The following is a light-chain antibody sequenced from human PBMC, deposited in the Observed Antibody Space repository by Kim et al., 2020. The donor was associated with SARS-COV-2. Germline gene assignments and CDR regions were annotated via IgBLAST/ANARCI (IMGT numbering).Light chain of an antibody. J-gene: IGKJ2*01. CDR3: QQYNRYPYT. CDR1: QSISSW. V-gene: IGKV1-5*03. Sequence: DIQMTHSPSTLSASVGDRVTITCRASQSISSWLAWYQQKPGKAPKLLIYEASSLESGVPSRFSGSGFGTEFTLTISSLQPDDFATYYCQQYNRYPYTFGQGTKVDIK. CDR2: EAS.